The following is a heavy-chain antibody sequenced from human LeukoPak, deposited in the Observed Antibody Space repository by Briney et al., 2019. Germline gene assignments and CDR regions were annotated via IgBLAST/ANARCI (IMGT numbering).Heavy chain of an antibody. V-gene: IGHV3-33*01. CDR3: ARVGSSSSLGFDY. CDR1: GFTFRSYG. CDR2: IWYDGSNK. Sequence: GGSLRLSCAASGFTFRSYGMHWVRQAPGMGLEWVAVIWYDGSNKYCADSVKGRFTISRDNSKNTLYLEMSSLRAEDTAVYYCARVGSSSSLGFDYWGQGTLVTVSS. D-gene: IGHD6-6*01. J-gene: IGHJ4*02.